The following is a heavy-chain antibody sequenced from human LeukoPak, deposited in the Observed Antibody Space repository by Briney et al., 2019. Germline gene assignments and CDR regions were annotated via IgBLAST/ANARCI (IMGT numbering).Heavy chain of an antibody. V-gene: IGHV3-43*01. CDR1: GFTFDDYT. CDR3: AKARRRDTYYFDY. J-gene: IGHJ4*02. Sequence: PGGSLRFSCAASGFTFDDYTMHWVRQAPGKGLEWVSLISWDGGSTYYADSVKGRFTISRDNSKNSLYLQMNSLRTEDTALYYCAKARRRDTYYFDYWGQGTLVTVSS. D-gene: IGHD5-24*01. CDR2: ISWDGGST.